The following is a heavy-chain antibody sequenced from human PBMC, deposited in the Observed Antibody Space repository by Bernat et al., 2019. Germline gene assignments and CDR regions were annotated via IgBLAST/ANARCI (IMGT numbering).Heavy chain of an antibody. V-gene: IGHV3-23*04. D-gene: IGHD1-1*01. Sequence: EVQLVESGGGLVQPGGSLRLSCAASGFTFSSYTMSWVRHAPGKGLEYVSGISGSGGSPSYADSVKGRFTISRDNSKNTLYLPMNSLRAEDTAVYYCAKDFNWDDGYWGQGTLVTVSS. CDR2: ISGSGGSP. CDR3: AKDFNWDDGY. J-gene: IGHJ4*02. CDR1: GFTFSSYT.